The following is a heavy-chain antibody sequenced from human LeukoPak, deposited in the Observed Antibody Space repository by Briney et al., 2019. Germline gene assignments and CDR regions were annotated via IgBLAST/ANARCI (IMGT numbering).Heavy chain of an antibody. J-gene: IGHJ4*02. CDR3: ARVVSSWYYFDY. Sequence: GGSLRLSCAASGFTFSSYEMNWVRQAPGKGLEWVSYISSGSTIYYADSVKGRFTISRDNAKNSLYLQMNSLRAEDTAVYYCARVVSSWYYFDYWGQGTLVTVSS. D-gene: IGHD6-13*01. V-gene: IGHV3-48*03. CDR1: GFTFSSYE. CDR2: ISSGSTI.